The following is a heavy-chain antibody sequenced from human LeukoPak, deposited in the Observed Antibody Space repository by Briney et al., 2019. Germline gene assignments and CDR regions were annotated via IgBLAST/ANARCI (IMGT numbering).Heavy chain of an antibody. J-gene: IGHJ4*02. Sequence: SETLSLTCTVSGGSISSGGYYWSWIREHPGKGLEWTGYIYYTGSTYYNPSLKRRVTISVDTSKNQFSLKLSSVTAADMAVYYCARESRGDGYNYYFDYWGQGTLVTVSS. CDR1: GGSISSGGYY. CDR3: ARESRGDGYNYYFDY. D-gene: IGHD5-24*01. V-gene: IGHV4-31*03. CDR2: IYYTGST.